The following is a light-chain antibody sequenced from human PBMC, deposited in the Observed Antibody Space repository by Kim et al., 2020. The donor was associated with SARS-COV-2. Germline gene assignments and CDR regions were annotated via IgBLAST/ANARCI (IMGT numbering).Light chain of an antibody. J-gene: IGKJ1*01. Sequence: AAVGDSVTITCRASQSISSYLNWYQQKPGKAPKLLIYAASSLPSGVPSRFSGSGSGTDFTLTISSLQPEDFATYYCQQSYSTPRTFGQGTKVDIK. V-gene: IGKV1-39*01. CDR2: AAS. CDR3: QQSYSTPRT. CDR1: QSISSY.